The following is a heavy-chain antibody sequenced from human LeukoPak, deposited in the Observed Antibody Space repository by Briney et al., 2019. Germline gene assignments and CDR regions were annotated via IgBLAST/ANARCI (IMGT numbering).Heavy chain of an antibody. CDR3: ARDSFGGATGTWS. V-gene: IGHV3-21*01. D-gene: IGHD1-26*01. CDR2: ISSSSSYI. Sequence: GSLRLSXAASGFTFSSYSMNWVRQAPGKGLEWVSSISSSSSYIYYADSVKGRFTISRDNAKNSLYLQMNSLRAEDTAVYYCARDSFGGATGTWSWGQGTMVTVSS. J-gene: IGHJ3*01. CDR1: GFTFSSYS.